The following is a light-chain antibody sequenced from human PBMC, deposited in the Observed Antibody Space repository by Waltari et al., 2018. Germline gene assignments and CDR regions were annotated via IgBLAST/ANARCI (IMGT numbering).Light chain of an antibody. CDR1: QSVVSY. J-gene: IGKJ4*01. Sequence: EIVLTQSPATLSLSPGERAILSCRASQSVVSYLAWYQQRRGQAPRLLIYDASYRATGIPARFSGSGSGTEVTLHIHSLEHEDFAVYYCQQRSHWPLHFGGGTKVEIK. V-gene: IGKV3-11*01. CDR2: DAS. CDR3: QQRSHWPLH.